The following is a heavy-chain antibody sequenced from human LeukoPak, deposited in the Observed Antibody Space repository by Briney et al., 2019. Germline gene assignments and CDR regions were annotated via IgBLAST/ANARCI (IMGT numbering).Heavy chain of an antibody. V-gene: IGHV1-2*06. CDR2: INPNSGGT. J-gene: IGHJ4*02. CDR1: GYAFTGYY. D-gene: IGHD3-16*02. CDR3: ARVDYDYVWGSYRLNSPFDY. Sequence: GASVKVSCTASGYAFTGYYMHWVRQAPGQGLEWMGRINPNSGGTNYAQKFQGRVTMTRDTSISTAYMELSRLRSDDTAVYYCARVDYDYVWGSYRLNSPFDYWGQGTLVTVSS.